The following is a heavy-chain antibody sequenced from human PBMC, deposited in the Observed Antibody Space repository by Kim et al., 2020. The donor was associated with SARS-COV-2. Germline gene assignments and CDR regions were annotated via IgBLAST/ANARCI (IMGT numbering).Heavy chain of an antibody. J-gene: IGHJ2*01. V-gene: IGHV4-39*01. Sequence: KSRVTISIDTSKNQFSLKLNSVTAADTAVYYCSRRLLVSAAGAEHWYFDLWGRGTLVTVSS. D-gene: IGHD6-13*01. CDR3: SRRLLVSAAGAEHWYFDL.